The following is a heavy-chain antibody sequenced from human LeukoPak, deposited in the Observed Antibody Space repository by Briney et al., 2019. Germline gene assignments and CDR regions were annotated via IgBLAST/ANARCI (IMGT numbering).Heavy chain of an antibody. CDR1: GFSFANAW. Sequence: GGSLRLSCVTSGFSFANAWMSWVRQAPGKGLEWVGRIRSKADGGTTDYAAPVQGRFTISRDDSKATLYLQMNSLEIEDTGVYYCATGGHYGGSWGQGTLVTVSS. V-gene: IGHV3-15*01. CDR3: ATGGHYGGS. J-gene: IGHJ4*02. CDR2: IRSKADGGTT. D-gene: IGHD4-17*01.